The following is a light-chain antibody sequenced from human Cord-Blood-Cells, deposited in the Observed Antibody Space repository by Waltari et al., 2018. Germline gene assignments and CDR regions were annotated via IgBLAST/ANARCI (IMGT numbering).Light chain of an antibody. CDR3: QQSYSTPQH. Sequence: DIYITHSPSSLSSSLGDRVTITCRTSQRIRSYLNWYQQKPGKAPKILIYAASSLQSGVPSRFSGSGYGTAVTLTISSLQPENFATYYSQQSYSTPQHLGGGTKVAIK. CDR1: QRIRSY. CDR2: AAS. V-gene: IGKV1-39*01. J-gene: IGKJ4*01.